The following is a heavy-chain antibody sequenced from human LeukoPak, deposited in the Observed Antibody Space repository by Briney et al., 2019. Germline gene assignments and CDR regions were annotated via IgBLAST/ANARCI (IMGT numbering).Heavy chain of an antibody. V-gene: IGHV4-59*01. CDR1: GGSISSYY. D-gene: IGHD4-17*01. Sequence: SETLSLTCTVSGGSISSYYWSWIRQPPGKGLEWIGYIYYSGSTNYNPSLKSRVTISEDTSKNQFSLKLSSVTAADTAVYYCARAYGDYALDYWGQGTLVTVSS. J-gene: IGHJ4*02. CDR2: IYYSGST. CDR3: ARAYGDYALDY.